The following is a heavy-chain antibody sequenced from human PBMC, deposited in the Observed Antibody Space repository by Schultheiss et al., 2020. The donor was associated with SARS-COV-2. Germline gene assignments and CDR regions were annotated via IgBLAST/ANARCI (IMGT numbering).Heavy chain of an antibody. CDR1: GFTFTSHA. D-gene: IGHD1-26*01. J-gene: IGHJ4*02. CDR3: ARVWEVGTLSDY. Sequence: GGSLRLSCEASGFTFTSHAMQWVRQAPGKGLVWVSRIKSDGSSTTYADPVKGRFTISRDNAKNTLYLQMNSLRDEDTAVYYCARVWEVGTLSDYWGQGALVTVSS. CDR2: IKSDGSST. V-gene: IGHV3-74*01.